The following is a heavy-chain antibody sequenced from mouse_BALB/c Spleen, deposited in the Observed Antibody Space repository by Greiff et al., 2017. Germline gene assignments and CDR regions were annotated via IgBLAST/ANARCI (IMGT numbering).Heavy chain of an antibody. CDR2: ISYSGST. D-gene: IGHD1-1*02. CDR1: GYSITSDYA. V-gene: IGHV3-2*02. CDR3: EGYGAY. J-gene: IGHJ3*01. Sequence: VQLQQSGPGLVKPSQSLSLTCTVTGYSITSDYAWNWIRQFPGNKLEWMGYISYSGSTSYNPSLKSRISITRDTSKNQFFLQLNSVTTEDTATYYCEGYGAYWGQGTLVTVSA.